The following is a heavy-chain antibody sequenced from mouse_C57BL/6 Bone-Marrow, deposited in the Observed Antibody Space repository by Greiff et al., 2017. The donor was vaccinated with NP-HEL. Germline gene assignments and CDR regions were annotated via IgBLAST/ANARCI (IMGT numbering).Heavy chain of an antibody. V-gene: IGHV1-63*01. Sequence: VKLVESGAELVRPGTSVKMSCKASGYTFTNYWIGWAKQRPGHGLEWIGDIYPGGGYTNYNEKFKGKATLTAYKSSSTAYMQFSSLTSEDSAIYYCYYYGSSYGYFDVWGTGTTVTVSS. CDR2: IYPGGGYT. J-gene: IGHJ1*03. D-gene: IGHD1-1*01. CDR3: YYYGSSYGYFDV. CDR1: GYTFTNYW.